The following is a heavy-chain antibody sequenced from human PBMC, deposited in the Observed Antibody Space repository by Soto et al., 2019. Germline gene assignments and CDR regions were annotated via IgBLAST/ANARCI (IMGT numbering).Heavy chain of an antibody. J-gene: IGHJ6*02. CDR2: INQGGSEN. Sequence: EVQLVESGGGLVQPGGSLRLSCGVSGFTISTYWMSWVRRTPGKGLEWVGNINQGGSENFYAGSVRGRFSISRDNARNTVYLQMKSRRAADTAVFFCARDRGNGYYCQDTWGMDVWGQGTTVTVSS. CDR3: ARDRGNGYYCQDTWGMDV. CDR1: GFTISTYW. D-gene: IGHD3-22*01. V-gene: IGHV3-7*05.